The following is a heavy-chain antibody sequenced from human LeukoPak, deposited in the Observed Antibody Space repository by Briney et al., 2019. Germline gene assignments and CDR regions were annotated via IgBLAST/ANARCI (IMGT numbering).Heavy chain of an antibody. CDR2: IKPGGSGK. D-gene: IGHD2-21*02. Sequence: GGSLRLSCAASGFTFTNYWMSWFRQAPGKGLEWVANIKPGGSGKNYVDSVKGRFTIAGDNAKNSLDLQMDSLRVEDTAVYYCVRGVTGDSWGQGTLVTVSS. J-gene: IGHJ4*02. V-gene: IGHV3-7*04. CDR3: VRGVTGDS. CDR1: GFTFTNYW.